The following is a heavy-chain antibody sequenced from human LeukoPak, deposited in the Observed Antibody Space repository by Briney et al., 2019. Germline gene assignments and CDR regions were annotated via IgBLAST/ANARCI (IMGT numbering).Heavy chain of an antibody. CDR1: GFTVSSNY. CDR2: IYSGGST. J-gene: IGHJ4*02. D-gene: IGHD5-12*01. CDR3: ARVVGYSGYATY. V-gene: IGHV3-66*01. Sequence: GGSLRLSCAASGFTVSSNYMNWVRQAPGKGLEWVSVIYSGGSTYYADSVKGRFTISRDNSKNTLYLQMSSLRAEDTAVYYCARVVGYSGYATYWGQGALVTVSS.